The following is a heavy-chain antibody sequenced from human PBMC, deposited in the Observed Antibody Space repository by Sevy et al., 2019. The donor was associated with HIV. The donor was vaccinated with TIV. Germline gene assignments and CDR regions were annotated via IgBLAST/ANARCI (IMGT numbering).Heavy chain of an antibody. CDR2: INPSGGST. D-gene: IGHD3-10*01. V-gene: IGHV1-46*01. J-gene: IGHJ6*02. Sequence: ASVKVSCKASGYTFTSYYMHWVRQAPGQGLEWMGIINPSGGSTSYAQKFQGRVTMTRDTSTSTVYMELSSLRSEDTAVYYCARDRARALWFGELYGMDVWGQGTTVTVSS. CDR3: ARDRARALWFGELYGMDV. CDR1: GYTFTSYY.